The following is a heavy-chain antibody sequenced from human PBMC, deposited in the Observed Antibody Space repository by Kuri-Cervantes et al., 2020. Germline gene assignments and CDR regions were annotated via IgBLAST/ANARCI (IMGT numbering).Heavy chain of an antibody. CDR3: AKEVDMIHQVFDY. CDR1: GYIFTNYY. V-gene: IGHV1-2*02. Sequence: ASVKVSCKTSGYIFTNYYIHWVRQAPGQGLEWMGWISAYNGDTNYAQKLQGRVTMTRDMSFSTAYMELSRLRSDDTAVYYCAKEVDMIHQVFDYWGQGTLVTSPQ. CDR2: ISAYNGDT. J-gene: IGHJ4*02. D-gene: IGHD3-22*01.